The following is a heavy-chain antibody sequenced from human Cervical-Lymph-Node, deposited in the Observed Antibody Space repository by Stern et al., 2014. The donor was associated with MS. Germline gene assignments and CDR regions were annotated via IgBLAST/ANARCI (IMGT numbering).Heavy chain of an antibody. J-gene: IGHJ4*02. CDR2: LYYGGPT. D-gene: IGHD2-8*02. CDR1: GDSISSYTHY. Sequence: QVQLQESGQGLVKPSETLSLTCAVSGDSISSYTHYWAWIRQPPGKGLEWLGSLYYGGPTCYTPSLKSQVPKSLDTPKNHFSLGLNSGTAADTAVYYCAKHACTGAACPFDLWGQGTLVTVSS. CDR3: AKHACTGAACPFDL. V-gene: IGHV4-39*01.